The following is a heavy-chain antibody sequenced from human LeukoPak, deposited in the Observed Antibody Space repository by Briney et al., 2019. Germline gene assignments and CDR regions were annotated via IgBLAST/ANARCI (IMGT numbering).Heavy chain of an antibody. CDR2: ISGSDST. V-gene: IGHV3-23*01. Sequence: GGSLRLSCAASGFTFSSYAMSWVRQAPGKGLEWVSAISGSDSTYYAASVKGRFTISRDNSKNTLYLQMNSLRAEDTAVYYCAKDSPYAYYGSGSYWDYWGQGTLVTVSS. CDR3: AKDSPYAYYGSGSYWDY. CDR1: GFTFSSYA. D-gene: IGHD3-10*01. J-gene: IGHJ4*02.